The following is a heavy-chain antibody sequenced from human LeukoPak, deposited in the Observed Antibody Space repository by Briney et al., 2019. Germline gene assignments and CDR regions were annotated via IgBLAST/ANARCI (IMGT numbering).Heavy chain of an antibody. CDR1: GGSFNDYY. D-gene: IGHD6-13*01. V-gene: IGHV4-34*01. J-gene: IGHJ6*02. CDR3: ARRGSWSYYYAMDV. CDR2: IRHSGST. Sequence: SETLSLTCDVSGGSFNDYYWSWIRQPPGKGLEWIGEIRHSGSTNYNPSLKSRVTMSVDTSKNQFSLKLSSVTAADTAVYYCARRGSWSYYYAMDVWGQGTTVTVSS.